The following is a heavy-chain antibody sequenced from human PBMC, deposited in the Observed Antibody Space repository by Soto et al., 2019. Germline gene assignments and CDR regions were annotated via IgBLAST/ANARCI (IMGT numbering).Heavy chain of an antibody. CDR1: GGSVSSGIYY. J-gene: IGHJ4*02. Sequence: SETLSLTCTVSGGSVSSGIYYWSWIRQPPGKGLEWIGHIYDSGSTNYNPSLKSRVTISVDTSKNQFSLKLRSVTAADTAVYYCARALAGGSAWYSDYWGQGTLVTVSS. CDR2: IYDSGST. CDR3: ARALAGGSAWYSDY. V-gene: IGHV4-61*01. D-gene: IGHD6-19*01.